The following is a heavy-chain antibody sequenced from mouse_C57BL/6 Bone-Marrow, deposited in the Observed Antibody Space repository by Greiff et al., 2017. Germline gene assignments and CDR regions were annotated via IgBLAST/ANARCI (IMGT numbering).Heavy chain of an antibody. CDR1: GFTFSSYG. D-gene: IGHD1-1*01. CDR2: ISSGGSYT. J-gene: IGHJ2*01. CDR3: ARSYGSSYGTDY. Sequence: EVKLVESGGDLVKPGGSLKLSCAASGFTFSSYGMSWVRQTPDKRLEWVATISSGGSYTYYPDSVKGRFTISRDNAKNALYLQMSILKSEDTAMYYCARSYGSSYGTDYWGQGTTLTVSS. V-gene: IGHV5-6*01.